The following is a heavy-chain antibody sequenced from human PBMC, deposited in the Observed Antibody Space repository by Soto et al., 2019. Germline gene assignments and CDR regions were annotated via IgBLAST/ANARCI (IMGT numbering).Heavy chain of an antibody. CDR2: INAGNGNT. D-gene: IGHD2-15*01. Sequence: QVQLVQSGAEVKKPGASVKVSRKASGYTFTSYAMHWVRQAPGQRLEWMGWINAGNGNTKYSQEFQGRVTITRDTSASTAYMELSSLRSEDTAVYYCARGPGGPDGPGDYWGQGTLVTVSS. CDR1: GYTFTSYA. J-gene: IGHJ4*02. V-gene: IGHV1-3*01. CDR3: ARGPGGPDGPGDY.